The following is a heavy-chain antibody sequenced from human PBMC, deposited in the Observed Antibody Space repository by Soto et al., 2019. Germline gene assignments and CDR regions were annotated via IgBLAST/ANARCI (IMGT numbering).Heavy chain of an antibody. Sequence: GSLRLSCSASGFTFSSYAMSWVRHAPVKGLEWVSAISGSGGSTYYADSVKGRFTISRDNSKNTLYLQMNSLRAEDTAVYYCAKAVVVVVAARAFDIWGQGTMVTVSS. J-gene: IGHJ3*02. CDR2: ISGSGGST. V-gene: IGHV3-23*01. D-gene: IGHD2-15*01. CDR1: GFTFSSYA. CDR3: AKAVVVVVAARAFDI.